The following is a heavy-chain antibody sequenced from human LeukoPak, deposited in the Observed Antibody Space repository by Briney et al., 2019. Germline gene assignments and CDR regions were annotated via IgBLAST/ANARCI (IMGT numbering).Heavy chain of an antibody. CDR3: ARENGYSSSWYPFDY. CDR2: INHSGST. CDR1: GGSFSGYY. V-gene: IGHV4-34*01. D-gene: IGHD6-13*01. J-gene: IGHJ4*02. Sequence: AETLSLTCAVYGGSFSGYYWSWIRQPPGKGLEWIGEINHSGSTNYNPSLKGRVTISVDTSKNQFSLKLNTVTAADTAVYYCARENGYSSSWYPFDYWGQGTLVTVSS.